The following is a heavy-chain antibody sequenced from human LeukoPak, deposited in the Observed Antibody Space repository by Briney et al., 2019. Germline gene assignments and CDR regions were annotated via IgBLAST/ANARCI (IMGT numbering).Heavy chain of an antibody. Sequence: SVKVSCKASGGTFSSYAISWVRQAPGQGLEWMGRIIPILGIANYAQKFQGRVTITADKSTSTAYIELSSLRSEDTAVYYCARTKSGNFGELEDWGQGTLVTVSS. D-gene: IGHD3-10*01. CDR1: GGTFSSYA. CDR3: ARTKSGNFGELED. CDR2: IIPILGIA. V-gene: IGHV1-69*04. J-gene: IGHJ4*02.